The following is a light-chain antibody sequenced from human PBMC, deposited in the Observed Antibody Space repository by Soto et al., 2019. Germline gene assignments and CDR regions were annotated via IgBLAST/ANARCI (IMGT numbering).Light chain of an antibody. CDR1: SSNIWNDY. V-gene: IGLV1-51*01. CDR3: GTWDSSLSAVV. J-gene: IGLJ2*01. CDR2: DNN. Sequence: QSVLTQPPSLSAAPGQNVTIACSGSSSNIWNDYISWYQQLPGIAPKLLIYDNNKRPSGIPDRFSGSKSGTSATLGITGLQTGDEADYYCGTWDSSLSAVVFGGGTKVTVL.